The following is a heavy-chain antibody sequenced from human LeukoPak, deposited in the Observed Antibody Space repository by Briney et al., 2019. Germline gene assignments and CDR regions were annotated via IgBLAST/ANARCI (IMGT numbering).Heavy chain of an antibody. CDR2: IYYSGST. V-gene: IGHV4-59*01. CDR3: ARDGGDLDI. J-gene: IGHJ3*02. CDR1: GGSISSYY. Sequence: SETLSLTCTVSGGSISSYYWSWIRQPPGKGLEWIGYIYYSGSTNYNPSLKSRVTISVDTSKNQFSLKLSSVTAADAAVYYCARDGGDLDIWGQGTMVTVSS. D-gene: IGHD3-16*01.